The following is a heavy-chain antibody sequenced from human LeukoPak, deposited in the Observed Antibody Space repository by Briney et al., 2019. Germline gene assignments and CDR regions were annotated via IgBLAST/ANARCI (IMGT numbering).Heavy chain of an antibody. D-gene: IGHD5-24*01. J-gene: IGHJ6*02. CDR2: IYTSGRT. V-gene: IGHV4-4*07. CDR1: GGSISRYY. Sequence: SETLSLTCTVSGGSISRYYWSWIRQPAGEGLEWIGRIYTSGRTNYNPSLKSRVTISVDTSKNQFSLTLSSVTAADTAVYSCARDGRDDYNTRAPPYGMDVWGQGTTVTVSS. CDR3: ARDGRDDYNTRAPPYGMDV.